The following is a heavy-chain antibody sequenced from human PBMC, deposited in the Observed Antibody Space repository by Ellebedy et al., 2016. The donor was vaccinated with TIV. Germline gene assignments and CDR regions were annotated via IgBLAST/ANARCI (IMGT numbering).Heavy chain of an antibody. D-gene: IGHD3-10*01. CDR2: IHNGGST. CDR1: GFTVSSNY. CDR3: ARVLGYGPGSYYVWN. V-gene: IGHV3-53*01. J-gene: IGHJ4*02. Sequence: PGGSLRLSCAASGFTVSSNYMSWVRQAPGKGLECVSGIHNGGSTSYADSVKGRFTISRDNSKNTLYLQMNSLRAEDTAVYYCARVLGYGPGSYYVWNWGQGTLVTVSS.